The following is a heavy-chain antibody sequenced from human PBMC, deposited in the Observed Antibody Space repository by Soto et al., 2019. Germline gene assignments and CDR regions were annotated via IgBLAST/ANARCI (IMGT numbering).Heavy chain of an antibody. Sequence: ASETLSLTCTVSGGSISSYYWSWIRQPPGKGLEWIGYIYYSGSTNYNPSLKSRVTISVDTSKNQFSLKLSSVTAADTAVYYCARTPLERLYGMDVWGQGTTVTVSS. CDR2: IYYSGST. CDR1: GGSISSYY. J-gene: IGHJ6*02. V-gene: IGHV4-59*01. CDR3: ARTPLERLYGMDV.